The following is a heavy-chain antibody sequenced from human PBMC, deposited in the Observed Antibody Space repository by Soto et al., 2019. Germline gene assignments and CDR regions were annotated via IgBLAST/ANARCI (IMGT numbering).Heavy chain of an antibody. CDR1: GYSFTSYW. CDR3: ARHAQYVDTAMAQAVDGMDV. J-gene: IGHJ6*02. CDR2: IYPGDSDT. Sequence: GESLKISCKGSGYSFTSYWIGWVRQMPGKGLEWMGIIYPGDSDTRYSPSFQGQVTISADKSISTAYLQWSSLKASDTAMYYCARHAQYVDTAMAQAVDGMDVWGQGTTVTVSS. V-gene: IGHV5-51*01. D-gene: IGHD5-18*01.